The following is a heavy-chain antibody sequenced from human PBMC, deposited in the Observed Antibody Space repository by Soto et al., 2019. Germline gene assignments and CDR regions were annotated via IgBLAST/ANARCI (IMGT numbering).Heavy chain of an antibody. CDR2: IYPGDSDT. CDR1: GYSFTSYW. J-gene: IGHJ6*02. D-gene: IGHD3-22*01. V-gene: IGHV5-51*01. CDR3: ARTLTYYYDSSSRGYGMDV. Sequence: PGESLKISCKGSGYSFTSYWIGWVRQMPGKGLEWMGIIYPGDSDTRYSPSFQGQVTISADKSISTAYLQWSSLKASDTAMYYCARTLTYYYDSSSRGYGMDVWGQGTTVTVSS.